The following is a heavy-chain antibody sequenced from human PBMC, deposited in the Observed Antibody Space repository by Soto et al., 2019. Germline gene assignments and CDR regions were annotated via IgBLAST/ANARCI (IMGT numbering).Heavy chain of an antibody. J-gene: IGHJ6*02. CDR3: ARDLDFWSGYYEGMDV. V-gene: IGHV1-3*01. D-gene: IGHD3-3*01. CDR2: INAGNGNT. Sequence: ASVKVSCKASGYTFTSYAMHLVRQAPGQRLEWMGWINAGNGNTKYSQKFQGRVTITRDTSASTAYMELSSLRSEDTAVYYCARDLDFWSGYYEGMDVWGQGTTVTVSS. CDR1: GYTFTSYA.